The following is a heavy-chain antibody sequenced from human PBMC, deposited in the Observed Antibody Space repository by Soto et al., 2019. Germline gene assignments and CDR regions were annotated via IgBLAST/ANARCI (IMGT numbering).Heavy chain of an antibody. CDR3: ARYIGITISPRSILY. V-gene: IGHV1-18*01. D-gene: IGHD3-10*01. J-gene: IGHJ4*02. CDR2: ISAYNGNT. Sequence: ASVKVSCKASGYTFTSYGIGWVRQAPGQGLEWMGWISAYNGNTNYAQKLQGRVTMTTDTSTSTAYMELRSLRSDDTAVYYCARYIGITISPRSILYSGQGTLVTVFS. CDR1: GYTFTSYG.